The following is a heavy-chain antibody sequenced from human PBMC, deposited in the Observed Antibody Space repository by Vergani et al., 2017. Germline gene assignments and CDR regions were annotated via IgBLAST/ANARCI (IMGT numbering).Heavy chain of an antibody. D-gene: IGHD1-1*01. CDR1: GFKFSDHY. CDR2: ISPGASTV. CDR3: AKDPXISTTRPYYAMDV. Sequence: LEESGGGSVNPGGSLRLSCAASGFKFSDHYMSWIRQAPGKGLEWVSHISPGASTVSYTDSVTGPFTVSRDNDNNSLTLDMTTLRVEDTAVYYCAKDPXISTTRPYYAMDVWGQGTTVTVSS. J-gene: IGHJ6*02. V-gene: IGHV3-11*04.